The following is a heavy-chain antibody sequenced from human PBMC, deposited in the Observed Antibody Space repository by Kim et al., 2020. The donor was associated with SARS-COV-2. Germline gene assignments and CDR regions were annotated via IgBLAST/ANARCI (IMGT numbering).Heavy chain of an antibody. CDR3: AREDRGYDLGAEGYYYGMDV. Sequence: SVKVSCKASGGTFSSYAISWVRQAPGQGLEWMGGIIPIFGTANYAQKFQGRVTITADESTSTAYMELSSLRSEDTAVYYCAREDRGYDLGAEGYYYGMDVWGQGTTVTVSS. D-gene: IGHD5-12*01. CDR1: GGTFSSYA. V-gene: IGHV1-69*13. CDR2: IIPIFGTA. J-gene: IGHJ6*02.